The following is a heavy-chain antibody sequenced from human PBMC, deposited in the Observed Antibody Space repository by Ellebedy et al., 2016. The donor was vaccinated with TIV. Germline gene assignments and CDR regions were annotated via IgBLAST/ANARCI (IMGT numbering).Heavy chain of an antibody. Sequence: SETLSLXCTVSGGSISSYYWSWIRQPPGKGLEWIGYIYYSGSTNYNPSLKSRVTISVDTSKNQFSLKLSSVTAADTAVYYCARVGGYCSGGSCLEEGWFDPWGQGTLVTVSS. CDR3: ARVGGYCSGGSCLEEGWFDP. CDR2: IYYSGST. J-gene: IGHJ5*02. V-gene: IGHV4-59*01. D-gene: IGHD2-15*01. CDR1: GGSISSYY.